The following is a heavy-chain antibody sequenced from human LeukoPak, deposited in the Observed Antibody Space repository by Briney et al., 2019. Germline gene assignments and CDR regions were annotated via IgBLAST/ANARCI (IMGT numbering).Heavy chain of an antibody. Sequence: GGSLRLSXAASGFTFSSYAMSWVRQAPGKGLEWVSAISGSGGSTYYADSVKGRFTISRDNSKNTLYLQMNSLRAEDTSVYYCAKISYSSGSDYWGQGTLVTVSS. J-gene: IGHJ4*02. CDR2: ISGSGGST. CDR3: AKISYSSGSDY. V-gene: IGHV3-23*01. CDR1: GFTFSSYA. D-gene: IGHD6-19*01.